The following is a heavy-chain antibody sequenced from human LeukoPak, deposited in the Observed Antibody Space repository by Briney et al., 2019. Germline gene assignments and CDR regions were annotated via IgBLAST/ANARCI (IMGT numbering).Heavy chain of an antibody. D-gene: IGHD5-24*01. CDR2: INHSGST. CDR1: GGSFSGYY. J-gene: IGHJ4*02. CDR3: ARRQVEMATILGRRKYYFDY. Sequence: PSETLSLTCAVYGGSFSGYYWSWIRQPPGKGPEWIGEINHSGSTNYNPSLKSRVTISVDTSKNQFSLKLSSVTAADTAVYYCARRQVEMATILGRRKYYFDYWGQGTLVTVSS. V-gene: IGHV4-34*01.